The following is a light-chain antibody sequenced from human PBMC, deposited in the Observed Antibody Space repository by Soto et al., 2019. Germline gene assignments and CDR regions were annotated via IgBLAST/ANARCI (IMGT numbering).Light chain of an antibody. J-gene: IGKJ5*01. CDR3: QHYVSPPIT. Sequence: EIVLPQSPGTLSLSPGESATLSCRASQSVTSNYLAWYQQKPGQAPRLLVYGASSRATGISDRFSGSGSGTDFTLTISRLEPEEFAVYYCQHYVSPPITVGQGKRLEIK. V-gene: IGKV3-20*01. CDR1: QSVTSNY. CDR2: GAS.